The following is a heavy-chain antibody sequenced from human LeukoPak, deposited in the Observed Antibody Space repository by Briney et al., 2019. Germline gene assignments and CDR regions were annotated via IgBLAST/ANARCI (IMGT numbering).Heavy chain of an antibody. CDR3: ARSSYGAGSKPYWVDY. J-gene: IGHJ4*02. Sequence: PSETLSLTCTVSGGSISDSYWAWIRQPPGKGLEYIGSYSGSTYNNPSLKSRVTISVDTSKKQFSLKLSSVTAADTAVYFCARSSYGAGSKPYWVDYWGQGTLVTVSS. CDR2: YSGST. V-gene: IGHV4-39*01. D-gene: IGHD3-10*01. CDR1: GGSISDSY.